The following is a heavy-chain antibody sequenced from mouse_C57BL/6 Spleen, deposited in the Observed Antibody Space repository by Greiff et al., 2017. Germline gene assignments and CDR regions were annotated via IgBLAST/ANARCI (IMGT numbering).Heavy chain of an antibody. CDR1: GYAFTNYL. Sequence: VQLQESGAELVRPGTSVKVSCKASGYAFTNYLIEWVKQRPGQGLEWIGVINPGSGGTNYNEKFKGKATLTADKSSSTAYMQLSSLTSEDSAVYFCARRSYDYFYFDYWGQGTTLTVSS. CDR3: ARRSYDYFYFDY. CDR2: INPGSGGT. J-gene: IGHJ2*01. D-gene: IGHD2-4*01. V-gene: IGHV1-54*01.